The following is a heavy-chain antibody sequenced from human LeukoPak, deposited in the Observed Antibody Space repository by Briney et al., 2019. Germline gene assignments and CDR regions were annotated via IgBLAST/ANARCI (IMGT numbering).Heavy chain of an antibody. V-gene: IGHV3-53*01. D-gene: IGHD3-22*01. CDR1: GFTINSNY. J-gene: IGHJ4*02. CDR2: IYSGGST. Sequence: PGGSLRLSCAASGFTINSNYMSWVRQAPGKGLEWVSVIYSGGSTYYADSVEGRFTISRDKSKNTLYLQMNSLRAEDTAVYYCAREPAGIVVLPHWGQGTLVTVSS. CDR3: AREPAGIVVLPH.